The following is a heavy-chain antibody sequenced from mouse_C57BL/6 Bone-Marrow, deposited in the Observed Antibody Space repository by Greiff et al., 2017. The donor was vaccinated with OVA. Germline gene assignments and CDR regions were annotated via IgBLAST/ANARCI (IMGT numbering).Heavy chain of an antibody. J-gene: IGHJ2*01. Sequence: VQLKESGAELVRPGTSVKVSCKASGYAFTNYLIEWVKQRPGQGLEWIGVINPGSGGTNYNEKFKGKATLTADKSSSTAYMQLSSLTSEDSAVYFCATTMADFDYWGQGTTLTVSS. CDR1: GYAFTNYL. CDR2: INPGSGGT. D-gene: IGHD2-1*01. V-gene: IGHV1-54*01. CDR3: ATTMADFDY.